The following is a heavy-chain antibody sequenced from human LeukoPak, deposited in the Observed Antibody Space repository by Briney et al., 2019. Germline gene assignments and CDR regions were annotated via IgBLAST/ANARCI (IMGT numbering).Heavy chain of an antibody. D-gene: IGHD2-2*01. V-gene: IGHV3-30*18. CDR1: GFTLSSYG. CDR3: AKSPNLGYCSSTSCYPFDY. CDR2: ISYDGSNK. Sequence: GGSLRLSCAASGFTLSSYGMHWVRQAPGKGLEWVAVISYDGSNKYYADSVKGRFTISRDNSKNTLYLQMNSLRAEDTAVYYCAKSPNLGYCSSTSCYPFDYWGQGTLVTVSS. J-gene: IGHJ4*02.